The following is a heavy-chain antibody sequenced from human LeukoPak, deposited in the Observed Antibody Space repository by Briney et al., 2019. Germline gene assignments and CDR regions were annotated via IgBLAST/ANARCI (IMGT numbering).Heavy chain of an antibody. CDR1: GFTFSSYA. CDR2: ISGSGGST. D-gene: IGHD3-9*01. Sequence: GGSLRLSCAASGFTFSSYAMSWVRQAPGKGLKWVSAISGSGGSTYYADSVKGRFTISRDNSKNTLYLQMNSLRAEDTAVYYCAKASNYDILTGYQYYFDYWGQGTLVTVSS. CDR3: AKASNYDILTGYQYYFDY. J-gene: IGHJ4*02. V-gene: IGHV3-23*01.